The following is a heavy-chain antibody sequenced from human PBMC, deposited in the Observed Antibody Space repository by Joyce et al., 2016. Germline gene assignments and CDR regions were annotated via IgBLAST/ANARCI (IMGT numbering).Heavy chain of an antibody. CDR1: GHTFTNYY. CDR2: INPPTGRA. J-gene: IGHJ3*02. V-gene: IGHV1-46*01. Sequence: QVQLLQSGAEVKKAGASVKISCTASGHTFTNYYIHWVRQAPGQGLEWMGIINPPTGRANYPQKVEGRVAMTRGTSPSTVYLEVSSLRSDDTAVYYCARTGIVGAAQMAFNIWGPGTLVTVSS. CDR3: ARTGIVGAAQMAFNI. D-gene: IGHD1-26*01.